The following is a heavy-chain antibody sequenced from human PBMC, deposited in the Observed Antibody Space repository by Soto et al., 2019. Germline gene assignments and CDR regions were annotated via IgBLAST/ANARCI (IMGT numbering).Heavy chain of an antibody. V-gene: IGHV1-69*01. CDR1: GGTFSSYA. CDR3: ARVILWFGELFSPQFDP. Sequence: QVQLVQSGAEVKKPGSSVKVSCKASGGTFSSYAISWVRQAPGQGLEWMGGIIPIFGTANYAQKFQGRVTITADESTSTAYMELRSLRSDDTAMYYCARVILWFGELFSPQFDPWGQGTLVTVSS. CDR2: IIPIFGTA. D-gene: IGHD3-10*01. J-gene: IGHJ5*02.